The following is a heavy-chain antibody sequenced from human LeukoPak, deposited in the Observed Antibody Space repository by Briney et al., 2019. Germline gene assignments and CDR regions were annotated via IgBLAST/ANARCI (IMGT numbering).Heavy chain of an antibody. CDR2: INPNSGGT. V-gene: IGHV1-2*06. Sequence: ASVKVSCKASGYTFTGCYMHWVRQAPGQGLEWMGRINPNSGGTNYAQKFQGRVTMTRDTSISTAYMELSGLKSDDTAIYYCARDSRVTNGDYWGQGTLVTVSS. D-gene: IGHD3-10*01. J-gene: IGHJ4*02. CDR1: GYTFTGCY. CDR3: ARDSRVTNGDY.